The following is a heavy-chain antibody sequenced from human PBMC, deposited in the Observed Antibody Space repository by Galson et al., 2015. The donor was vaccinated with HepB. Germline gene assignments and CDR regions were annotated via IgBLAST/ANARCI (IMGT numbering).Heavy chain of an antibody. V-gene: IGHV3-23*01. Sequence: SLRLSCAASGFTFSSYAMSWVRQAPGKGLEWVSAISGSGGSTYYADSVKGRFTISRDNSKNTLYLQMNSLRAEDTAVYYCARPSSVGYCSSTSCYTFDYWGQGTLVTVSS. J-gene: IGHJ4*02. CDR2: ISGSGGST. CDR3: ARPSSVGYCSSTSCYTFDY. CDR1: GFTFSSYA. D-gene: IGHD2-2*01.